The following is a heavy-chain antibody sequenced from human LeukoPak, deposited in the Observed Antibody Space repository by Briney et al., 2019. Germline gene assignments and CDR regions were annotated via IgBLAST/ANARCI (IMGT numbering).Heavy chain of an antibody. V-gene: IGHV3-74*01. CDR1: GFTFNNYW. CDR2: INSDGSST. D-gene: IGHD3-10*01. CDR3: ASGPTIYGSGSYDY. Sequence: GGSLRLSCEASGFTFNNYWMHWVRQVPGEGLVWVSHINSDGSSTSYADSVKGRFTVSRDNAKNTLYLLMSNLRAEDTAVYYCASGPTIYGSGSYDYWGQGTLVTVSS. J-gene: IGHJ4*02.